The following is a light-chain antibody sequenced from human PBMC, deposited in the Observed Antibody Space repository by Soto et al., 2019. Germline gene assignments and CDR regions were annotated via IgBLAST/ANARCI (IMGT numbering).Light chain of an antibody. CDR1: QTISSG. J-gene: IGKJ5*01. CDR2: KAS. Sequence: DIQITQSPSTLSGSVGDRFTITCRASQTISSGLSWYQHKPLKAPKLLIYKASTLRSGVPSRFSGSGSGTEFTLTISSLQPDDFATYYCQQLNSYPITFGQGTQLEIK. CDR3: QQLNSYPIT. V-gene: IGKV1-5*03.